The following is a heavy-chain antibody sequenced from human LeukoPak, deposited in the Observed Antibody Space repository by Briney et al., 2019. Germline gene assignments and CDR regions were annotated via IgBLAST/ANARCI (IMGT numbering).Heavy chain of an antibody. Sequence: SETLSLTCTVSGGSISSYYWSWIRQPPGKGLEWIGYIYYSGSTNYNPSLKSRVTISVDTSKNQFSLKLSSVTAADTAVYYCARVISHCSGYYLEYYFDYWGQGTLVTVSS. CDR2: IYYSGST. CDR3: ARVISHCSGYYLEYYFDY. D-gene: IGHD3-22*01. V-gene: IGHV4-59*01. J-gene: IGHJ4*02. CDR1: GGSISSYY.